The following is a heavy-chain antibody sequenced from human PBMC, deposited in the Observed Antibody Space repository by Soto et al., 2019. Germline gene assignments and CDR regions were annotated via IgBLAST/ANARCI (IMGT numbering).Heavy chain of an antibody. CDR2: ISSSSSYI. J-gene: IGHJ6*03. D-gene: IGHD3-16*01. Sequence: EVQLVESGGGLVKPGGSLRLSCAASGFTFSSYSMNWVRQAPGKGLEWVSSISSSSSYIYYADSVKGRFTISRDNAKNTPPQQLNILRGADTAVDYFARPWGQDYYYYYMDVWGKGTTVTVSS. V-gene: IGHV3-21*01. CDR1: GFTFSSYS. CDR3: ARPWGQDYYYYYMDV.